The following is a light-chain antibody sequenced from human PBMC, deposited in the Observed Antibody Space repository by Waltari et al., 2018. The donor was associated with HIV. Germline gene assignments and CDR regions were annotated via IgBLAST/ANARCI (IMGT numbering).Light chain of an antibody. V-gene: IGKV1-33*01. J-gene: IGKJ4*01. Sequence: DIQMTQSPSSLSASVGDRVTITYQASQDISNYLNWYQQKPGKAPKLLIYDASNLETGVPSRFSGSGSGTDFTFTISSLQPEDIATYYCQQYDNLPPGFGGGTKVEIK. CDR2: DAS. CDR1: QDISNY. CDR3: QQYDNLPPG.